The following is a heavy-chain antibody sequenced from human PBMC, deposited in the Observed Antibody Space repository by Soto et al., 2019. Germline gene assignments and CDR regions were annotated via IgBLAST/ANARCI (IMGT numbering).Heavy chain of an antibody. CDR3: AKDEGVGGTLGLFDY. CDR2: MSSDGSKI. Sequence: QVQLVESGGGAVQPGESLRLSCVASGFDFTYYAMHWVRQAPGKGLVSVAVMSSDGSKIHYTDSVKGRFPISRDNSKNTLYLQMNSLRTEDTAGYFCAKDEGVGGTLGLFDYWGQGTLVSVSS. CDR1: GFDFTYYA. V-gene: IGHV3-30*18. D-gene: IGHD1-26*01. J-gene: IGHJ4*02.